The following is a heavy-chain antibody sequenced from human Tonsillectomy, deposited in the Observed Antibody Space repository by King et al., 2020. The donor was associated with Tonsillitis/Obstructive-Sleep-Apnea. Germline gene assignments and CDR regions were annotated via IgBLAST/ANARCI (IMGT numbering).Heavy chain of an antibody. V-gene: IGHV3-30*18. J-gene: IGHJ6*02. Sequence: VQLQESGGGVVQPGRSLSLSCAASGFTFSNYGMHWVRPAPGKGLEWVAVISYDGSNKYYADSVKGRFTISRDKSKNTLDLQMDSLRAEDTAVYYCAKAPYYDILTGYWGDYYYYGMDVWGQGTTVTVSS. CDR2: ISYDGSNK. D-gene: IGHD3-9*01. CDR1: GFTFSNYG. CDR3: AKAPYYDILTGYWGDYYYYGMDV.